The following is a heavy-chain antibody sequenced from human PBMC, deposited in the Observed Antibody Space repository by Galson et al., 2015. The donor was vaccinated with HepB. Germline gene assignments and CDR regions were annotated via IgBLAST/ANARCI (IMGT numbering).Heavy chain of an antibody. Sequence: LRLSCAVSGFTFSDCGMHWVRQAPGKGLEWVAFISYDGRSEYYADSVKGRFTISRDNSKDTLSLQMNSLRAGDVAIYYCAREVRTSGWFAYWGPGTLVAVSS. D-gene: IGHD6-19*01. CDR1: GFTFSDCG. CDR3: AREVRTSGWFAY. CDR2: ISYDGRSE. V-gene: IGHV3-30*04. J-gene: IGHJ4*02.